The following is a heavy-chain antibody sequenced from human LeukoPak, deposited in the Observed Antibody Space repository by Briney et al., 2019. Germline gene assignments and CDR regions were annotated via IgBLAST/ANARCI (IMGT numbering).Heavy chain of an antibody. D-gene: IGHD2-2*01. CDR1: GGSFSGYY. V-gene: IGHV4-34*01. Sequence: PSETLSLTCAVYGGSFSGYYWSWIRQPPGKGLEWIGEMNHSGYSNYNPSLKGRVMISLDTSKKQFSLKLTSVTAADTAVYYCARLPASLGYCRSTSCSYFDSWGQGTLVTVSS. CDR2: MNHSGYS. CDR3: ARLPASLGYCRSTSCSYFDS. J-gene: IGHJ4*02.